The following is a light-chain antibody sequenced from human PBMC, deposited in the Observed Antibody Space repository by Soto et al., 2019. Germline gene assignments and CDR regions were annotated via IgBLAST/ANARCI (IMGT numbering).Light chain of an antibody. Sequence: ENALTQTPATLSVPTGVRATLSCRASQSVSSNLAWYQQRPGQAPRLLIYGASTRATGIPARFSGSESGTEFTLTISILQSEDVAVYFCQQDNNWPRWPFCQGTKVDI. CDR2: GAS. V-gene: IGKV3-15*01. CDR1: QSVSSN. J-gene: IGKJ1*01. CDR3: QQDNNWPRWP.